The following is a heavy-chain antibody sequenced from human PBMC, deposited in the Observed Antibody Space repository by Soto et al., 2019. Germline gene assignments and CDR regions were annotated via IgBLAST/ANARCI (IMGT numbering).Heavy chain of an antibody. CDR1: GGTFSSYT. Sequence: QVQLVQSGAEVKKPGSSVKVSCKASGGTFSSYTISWVRQAPGQGLEWMGRIIPILGIANYAQKFQGRVTITANKSTSTAYMELSSLRSEDTAVYYCARDTPYYYGSGSSIDSWGQGNLVTVSS. CDR3: ARDTPYYYGSGSSIDS. V-gene: IGHV1-69*08. D-gene: IGHD3-10*01. J-gene: IGHJ4*02. CDR2: IIPILGIA.